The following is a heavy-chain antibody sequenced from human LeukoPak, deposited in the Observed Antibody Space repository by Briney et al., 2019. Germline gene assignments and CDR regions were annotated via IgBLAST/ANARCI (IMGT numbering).Heavy chain of an antibody. CDR1: GYTFTSYY. D-gene: IGHD4-17*01. CDR3: ASSTYGDSYFDY. J-gene: IGHJ4*02. CDR2: INPSGGST. Sequence: ASVKVSCKAPGYTFTSYYMHWVRQAPGQGLEWMGIINPSGGSTSYAQKFQGRVTMTRDTTTSTVYMELSSLRSEDTAVYYCASSTYGDSYFDYRGQGTLVTVSS. V-gene: IGHV1-46*01.